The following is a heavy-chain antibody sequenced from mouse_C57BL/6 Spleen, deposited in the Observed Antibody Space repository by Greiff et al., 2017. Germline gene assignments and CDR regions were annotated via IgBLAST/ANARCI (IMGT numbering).Heavy chain of an antibody. CDR1: GYAFSSSW. CDR2: IYPGDGDT. V-gene: IGHV1-82*01. J-gene: IGHJ3*01. Sequence: QVQLKQSGPELVKPGASVKISCKASGYAFSSSWMNWVKQRPGKGLEWIGRIYPGDGDTNYNGKFKGKATLTADKSSRTAYMQLSSLTSEDSAVXLCAGGGGGGFAYWGQGTLVTVSA. CDR3: AGGGGGGFAY.